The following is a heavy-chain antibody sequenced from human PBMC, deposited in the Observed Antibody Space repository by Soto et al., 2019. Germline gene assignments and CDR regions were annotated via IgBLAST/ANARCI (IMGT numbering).Heavy chain of an antibody. CDR3: AKVSDLIVVVPAAMDV. CDR2: ISYDGSNK. V-gene: IGHV3-30*18. Sequence: VGSLSLSCAASGFTFSSYGMHWVRQAPGKGLEWVAVISYDGSNKYYADSVKGRFTISRDNSKNTLYLQMNSLRAEDTAVYYCAKVSDLIVVVPAAMDVWGQGTTVTVSS. J-gene: IGHJ6*02. D-gene: IGHD2-2*01. CDR1: GFTFSSYG.